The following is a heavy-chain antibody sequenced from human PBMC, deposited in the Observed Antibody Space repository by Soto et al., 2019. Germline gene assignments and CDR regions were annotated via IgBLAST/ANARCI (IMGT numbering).Heavy chain of an antibody. V-gene: IGHV3-15*01. Sequence: GGSLRLSCAASGFTFSNAGISWVRKAPGKGLEWVGRIRSKTVDGTKDYAAPVKGRFTISRDDSKNTLYLQMNSLKTEDTAVYYCTTGHDWSDDYYYGIDVWGQGITVTVSS. J-gene: IGHJ6*02. CDR3: TTGHDWSDDYYYGIDV. CDR1: GFTFSNAG. CDR2: IRSKTVDGTK. D-gene: IGHD3-9*01.